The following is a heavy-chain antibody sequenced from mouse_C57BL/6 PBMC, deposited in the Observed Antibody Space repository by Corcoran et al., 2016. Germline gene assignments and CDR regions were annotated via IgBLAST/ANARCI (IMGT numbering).Heavy chain of an antibody. D-gene: IGHD2-4*01. CDR3: ARFYYDYDGYYYAMDY. J-gene: IGHJ4*01. V-gene: IGHV1-26*01. CDR2: INPNNGGT. CDR1: GYTFTDYY. Sequence: EVQLQQSGPELVKPGASVKISCKASGYTFTDYYMNWVKQSHGKSLEWIGDINPNNGGTSYNQKFKGKATLTVDKSSSTAYMELRSLTSEDSAVYYCARFYYDYDGYYYAMDYWGQGTSVTVSS.